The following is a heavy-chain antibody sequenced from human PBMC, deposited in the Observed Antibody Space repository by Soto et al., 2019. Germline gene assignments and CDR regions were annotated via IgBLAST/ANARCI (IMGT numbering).Heavy chain of an antibody. CDR2: FDPEDGET. J-gene: IGHJ3*02. V-gene: IGHV1-24*01. Sequence: ASVKVSCKVSGYTLTELSMHWVRQAPGKGLEWMGGFDPEDGETIYAQKFQGRVTMTEDTSTDTAYMELSSLRSEDTAVYYCATAVVVVAATPYAFDIWGQGTMVT. D-gene: IGHD2-15*01. CDR1: GYTLTELS. CDR3: ATAVVVVAATPYAFDI.